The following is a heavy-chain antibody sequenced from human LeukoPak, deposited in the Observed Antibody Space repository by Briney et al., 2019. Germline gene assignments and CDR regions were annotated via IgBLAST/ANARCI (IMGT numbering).Heavy chain of an antibody. CDR2: INPNSGGT. Sequence: ASVKVSCKASGYTFTGYYMHWVRQAPGQGLEWMGWINPNSGGTNYAQKFQGRATMTRDTSISTAYMELSRLRSDDTAVYYCARILFGGVIAPDYWGQGTLVTVSS. CDR3: ARILFGGVIAPDY. J-gene: IGHJ4*02. CDR1: GYTFTGYY. D-gene: IGHD3-16*02. V-gene: IGHV1-2*02.